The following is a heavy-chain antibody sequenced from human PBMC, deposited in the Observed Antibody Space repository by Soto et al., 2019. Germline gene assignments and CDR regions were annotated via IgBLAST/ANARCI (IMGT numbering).Heavy chain of an antibody. CDR1: GYTLTELS. J-gene: IGHJ3*02. D-gene: IGHD2-21*02. CDR2: FDPEDGET. Sequence: QVQLVQSGAEVKKPGASVKVSCKVSGYTLTELSMHWVRQAPGKGLEWMGGFDPEDGETIYAQKFQGRVTMTEDTSTDTAYMELSSLRSEDTAVYYCATLAYCGGDCYSGYGGFDIWGQGTMVTVSS. V-gene: IGHV1-24*01. CDR3: ATLAYCGGDCYSGYGGFDI.